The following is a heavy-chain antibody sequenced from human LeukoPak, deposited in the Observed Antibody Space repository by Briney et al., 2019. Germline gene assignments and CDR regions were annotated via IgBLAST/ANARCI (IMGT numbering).Heavy chain of an antibody. D-gene: IGHD1-26*01. CDR3: AGVHSGRPLGFAAFDI. V-gene: IGHV1-18*01. Sequence: ASVKLSRNASGYAVTSYGYSWVRHGPGQGLEWVGWSSAYNGNRNNAQKLQGRVVMITVTSTSTAYMELRSLRSDATAVYYSAGVHSGRPLGFAAFDIWGQGTMVTVSS. J-gene: IGHJ3*02. CDR2: SSAYNGNR. CDR1: GYAVTSYG.